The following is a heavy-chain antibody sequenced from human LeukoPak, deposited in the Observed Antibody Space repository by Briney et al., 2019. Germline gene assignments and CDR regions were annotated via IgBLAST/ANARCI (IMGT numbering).Heavy chain of an antibody. Sequence: SETLSLTCTVSGGSISSYYWSWIRQSPGKGLEWIGYIYYTGSTKYNPSLKSRVTISIDTSKNQFSLNLSSVTAADTAVYYCARATYGDLPYDYWGQGTLVTVSS. CDR2: IYYTGST. J-gene: IGHJ4*02. D-gene: IGHD4-17*01. CDR3: ARATYGDLPYDY. CDR1: GGSISSYY. V-gene: IGHV4-59*01.